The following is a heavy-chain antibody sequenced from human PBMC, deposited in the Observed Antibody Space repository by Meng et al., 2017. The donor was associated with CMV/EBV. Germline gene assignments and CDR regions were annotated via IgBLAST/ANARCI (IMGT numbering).Heavy chain of an antibody. CDR2: ISAYSGNT. CDR1: GYTFTSYG. Sequence: GESLKISCTASGYTFTSYGISWVRQAPGQGLEWMGWISAYSGNTNYAQKLQGRVTMTTDTSTSTAYMELRSLRSDDTAVYYCARRNNYNYYYYGMDVWGQGTTVTVSS. CDR3: ARRNNYNYYYYGMDV. D-gene: IGHD4-11*01. V-gene: IGHV1-18*01. J-gene: IGHJ6*02.